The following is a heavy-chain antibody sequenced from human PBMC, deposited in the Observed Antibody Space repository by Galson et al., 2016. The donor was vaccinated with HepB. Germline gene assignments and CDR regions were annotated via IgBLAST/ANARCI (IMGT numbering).Heavy chain of an antibody. J-gene: IGHJ4*02. Sequence: SLRLSCAASEFTFSSYWMNWVRRAPGKGLEWVANIKQDGSEEYYVDSVKGRFTISRDNAKNSLYLQMTSLRAEDTAVYYCARGAAAGTGIVDYWGQGTLVTVSS. CDR1: EFTFSSYW. V-gene: IGHV3-7*01. D-gene: IGHD6-13*01. CDR3: ARGAAAGTGIVDY. CDR2: IKQDGSEE.